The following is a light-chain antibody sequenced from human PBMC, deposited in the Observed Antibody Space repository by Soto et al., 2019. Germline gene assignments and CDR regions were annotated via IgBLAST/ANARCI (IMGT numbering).Light chain of an antibody. Sequence: QLVLTQPPSASGTPGQRVTISCSGSSSNIESNTVNWYQQLPGTAPKLLIYRNNQRPSGVPDRFSGSKSGTSASLAISGLQSEDEADYYCAAWDDSLNGVVFGGGTKVTVL. CDR2: RNN. J-gene: IGLJ2*01. CDR1: SSNIESNT. V-gene: IGLV1-44*01. CDR3: AAWDDSLNGVV.